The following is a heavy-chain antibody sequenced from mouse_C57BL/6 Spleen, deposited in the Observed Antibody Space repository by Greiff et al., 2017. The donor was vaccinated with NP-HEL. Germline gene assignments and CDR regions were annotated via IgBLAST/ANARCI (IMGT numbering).Heavy chain of an antibody. D-gene: IGHD1-1*01. CDR2: IYPGDGDT. CDR3: ARSNYYGSSWDFDY. J-gene: IGHJ2*01. CDR1: GYAFSSSW. V-gene: IGHV1-82*01. Sequence: VQLQQSGPELVKPGASVKISCKASGYAFSSSWMNWVKQRPGKGLEWIGRIYPGDGDTNYNGKFKGKATLTADKSSSTAYMQLSSLTSEDSAVYFCARSNYYGSSWDFDYWGQGTTLTVSS.